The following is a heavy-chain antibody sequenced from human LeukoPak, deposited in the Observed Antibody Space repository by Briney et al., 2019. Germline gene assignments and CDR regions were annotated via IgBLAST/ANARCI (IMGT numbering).Heavy chain of an antibody. CDR2: IYYSGST. CDR1: GGSISSGDYY. D-gene: IGHD6-19*01. CDR3: ARSEYSSGWSGMDV. V-gene: IGHV4-61*08. J-gene: IGHJ6*02. Sequence: SETLSLTCTVSGGSISSGDYYWSWIRQPPGKGLEWIGYIYYSGSTNYNPSLKSRVTISVDTSKNQFSLKLSSVTAADTAVYYCARSEYSSGWSGMDVWGQGTTVTVSS.